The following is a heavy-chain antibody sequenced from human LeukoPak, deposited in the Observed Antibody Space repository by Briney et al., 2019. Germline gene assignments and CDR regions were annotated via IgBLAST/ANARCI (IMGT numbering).Heavy chain of an antibody. V-gene: IGHV4-34*01. Sequence: SETLSLTCAVYGGSFSGYYWSWIRQPPGKGLEWIGEINHSGSTNYNPSLKSRVTISVDTSKNQFSLKLSSVTAADTAVYYCARDQCSSTGCYAGWFDPWGQGTLVTVSP. CDR2: INHSGST. CDR1: GGSFSGYY. J-gene: IGHJ5*02. D-gene: IGHD2-2*01. CDR3: ARDQCSSTGCYAGWFDP.